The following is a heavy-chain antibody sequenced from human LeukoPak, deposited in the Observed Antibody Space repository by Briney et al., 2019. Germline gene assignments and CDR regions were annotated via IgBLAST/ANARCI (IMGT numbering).Heavy chain of an antibody. CDR3: ARVIRRDPYNYDGFDV. Sequence: SQTLSLTCTVSGGSISIGGYYWGWIRQPAGKGLEWIGRIFSDGTSNCSPSLNSRVTISIDTSKNQFSLNLSSVTAADTAVYYCARVIRRDPYNYDGFDVWGQGTMVTVSS. D-gene: IGHD5-24*01. V-gene: IGHV4-61*02. CDR1: GGSISIGGYY. CDR2: IFSDGTS. J-gene: IGHJ3*01.